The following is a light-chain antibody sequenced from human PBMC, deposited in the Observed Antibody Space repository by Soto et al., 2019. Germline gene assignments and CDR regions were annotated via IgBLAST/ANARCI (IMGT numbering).Light chain of an antibody. Sequence: QSALTQPASVSGSPGQSITISCTGTSSDVGNYDYVSWYQQYPGKAPKLMIYAVGRRPSGVSNRFSGSKSGNTASLTISGRQAEDEADYYCTSYTPSSTYVFGTGTKVTVL. CDR1: SSDVGNYDY. V-gene: IGLV2-14*03. J-gene: IGLJ1*01. CDR2: AVG. CDR3: TSYTPSSTYV.